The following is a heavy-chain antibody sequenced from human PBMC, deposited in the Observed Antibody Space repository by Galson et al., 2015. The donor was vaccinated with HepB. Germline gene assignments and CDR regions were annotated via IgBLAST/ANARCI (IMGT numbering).Heavy chain of an antibody. V-gene: IGHV3-66*01. D-gene: IGHD4-23*01. CDR2: VYRGGGR. CDR3: AKSSRGLGSGHYGGGYFDL. CDR1: GFTVIGNY. Sequence: SLRLSCAASGFTVIGNYMAWVRQAPGKGLEWVSVVYRGGGRYYADSVQGRFTIFRDDSKNTLFLQMNSLRVEDTAVYYCAKSSRGLGSGHYGGGYFDLWGRGILVTVSS. J-gene: IGHJ2*01.